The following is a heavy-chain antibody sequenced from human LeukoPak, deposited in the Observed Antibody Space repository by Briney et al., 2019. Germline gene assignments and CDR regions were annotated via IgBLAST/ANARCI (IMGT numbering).Heavy chain of an antibody. J-gene: IGHJ3*02. Sequence: SETLSLTCAVSGGSINSYYWNWIRQPPGKGLEWIGYIYYSGSTNYNPSLKSRVTISVDTSKNQFSLKLSSVTAADTAVYYCARGVGATTGDAFDIWGQGTMVTVSS. V-gene: IGHV4-59*08. CDR2: IYYSGST. D-gene: IGHD1-26*01. CDR3: ARGVGATTGDAFDI. CDR1: GGSINSYY.